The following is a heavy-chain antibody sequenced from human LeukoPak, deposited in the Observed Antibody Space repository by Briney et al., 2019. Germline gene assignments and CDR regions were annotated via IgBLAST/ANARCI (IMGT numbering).Heavy chain of an antibody. CDR3: ARGCYGGNSAYYSDQ. CDR2: ISTTSSTI. CDR1: GFTFSTCS. J-gene: IGHJ4*02. D-gene: IGHD4-23*01. V-gene: IGHV3-48*01. Sequence: PGGSLRLSCTASGFTFSTCSMNWVRQAPGKGLEWLSYISTTSSTIYYADSVKGRFTISRDNAKNSLYLQMNSLRAEDTAVYYCARGCYGGNSAYYSDQWGQGTLVTVSS.